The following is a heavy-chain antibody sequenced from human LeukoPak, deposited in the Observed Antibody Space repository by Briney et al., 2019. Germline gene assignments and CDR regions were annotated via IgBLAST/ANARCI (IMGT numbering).Heavy chain of an antibody. CDR2: IYYSGST. D-gene: IGHD3-3*01. J-gene: IGHJ3*02. V-gene: IGHV4-59*12. CDR3: ARVGWSGSAFDI. Sequence: SETLSLTCTVSGGSISSYYWSWIRQPPGKGLEWIGYIYYSGSTNYNPSLKSRVTMSVDTSKNQFSLKLSSVTAADTAVYYCARVGWSGSAFDIWGQGTMVTVSS. CDR1: GGSISSYY.